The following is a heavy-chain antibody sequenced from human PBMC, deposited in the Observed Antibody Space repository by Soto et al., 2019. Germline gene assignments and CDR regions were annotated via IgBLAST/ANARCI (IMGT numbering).Heavy chain of an antibody. CDR1: GFTFSSYA. Sequence: PGGSLRLSCAASGFTFSSYAMHRVRQAPGKGLEWVAVISYDGSNKYYADSVKGRFTISRDNSKNTLYLQMNSLRAEDTAVYYCAREEDYDSSGPLANYDWGKGTLVTVSS. D-gene: IGHD3-22*01. CDR2: ISYDGSNK. CDR3: AREEDYDSSGPLANYD. V-gene: IGHV3-30-3*01. J-gene: IGHJ4*02.